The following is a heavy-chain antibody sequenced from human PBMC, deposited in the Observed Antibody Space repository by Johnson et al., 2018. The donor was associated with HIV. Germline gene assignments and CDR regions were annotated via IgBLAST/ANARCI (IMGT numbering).Heavy chain of an antibody. CDR1: GFTFSSYA. CDR2: IWYDGSNK. D-gene: IGHD1-26*01. V-gene: IGHV3-30*04. Sequence: QVQLVESGGGVVQPGKSLRLSCAASGFTFSSYAMHWVRQAPGKGLEWVAVIWYDGSNKYYADSAKGRFTISRDNSKNTLYLQMSSLRAEDTAVYYCAKDMRPVRGWGGGSYRGVSDAFDIWGQGTMVTVSS. CDR3: AKDMRPVRGWGGGSYRGVSDAFDI. J-gene: IGHJ3*02.